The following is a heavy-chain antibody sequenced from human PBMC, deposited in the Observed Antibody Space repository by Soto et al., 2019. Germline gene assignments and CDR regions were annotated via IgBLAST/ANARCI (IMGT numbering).Heavy chain of an antibody. CDR1: GGSFSGYY. Sequence: SETLSLTCGVYGGSFSGYYWSWIRQPPGKGLEWIGEINHSGSTNYNPSLKSRVTISVDTSKNQFSLKLSSVTAADTAVYYCASSKGLLWFGELLAGPYNWFDPWGQGTLVTVSS. J-gene: IGHJ5*02. CDR3: ASSKGLLWFGELLAGPYNWFDP. CDR2: INHSGST. V-gene: IGHV4-34*01. D-gene: IGHD3-10*01.